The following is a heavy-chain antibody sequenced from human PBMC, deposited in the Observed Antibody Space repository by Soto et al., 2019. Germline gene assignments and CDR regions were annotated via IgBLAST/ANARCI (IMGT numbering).Heavy chain of an antibody. Sequence: AETLSLTCPVSGGSITSYNWNWLRQPPGKALEWIGYVYNSGSTNYDPSLKSRVTISVDTSKNQFSLKVNSVTAADTAVYYCARRAVVAVTGSLDNWLDPWGQGILVTVSS. D-gene: IGHD2-21*01. V-gene: IGHV4-59*01. CDR2: VYNSGST. CDR1: GGSITSYN. J-gene: IGHJ5*02. CDR3: ARRAVVAVTGSLDNWLDP.